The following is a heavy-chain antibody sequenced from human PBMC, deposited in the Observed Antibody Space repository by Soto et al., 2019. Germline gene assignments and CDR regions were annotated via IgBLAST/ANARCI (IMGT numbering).Heavy chain of an antibody. CDR3: ARAWGIHCSSTSCYAFDI. CDR1: GGSISSYY. J-gene: IGHJ3*02. D-gene: IGHD2-2*01. CDR2: IYYSGST. V-gene: IGHV4-59*01. Sequence: SETLSLTCTVSGGSISSYYWSWIRQPPGKGLEWIGYIYYSGSTNYNPSLKSRVTISVDTPKNQFSLKLSSVTAADTAVYYCARAWGIHCSSTSCYAFDIWGQGTMVTVSS.